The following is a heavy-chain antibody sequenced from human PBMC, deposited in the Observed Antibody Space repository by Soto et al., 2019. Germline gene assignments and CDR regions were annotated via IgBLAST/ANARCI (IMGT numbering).Heavy chain of an antibody. CDR2: IKSKTDGGTT. CDR3: TTDPTNYDSGLEYYGMDV. J-gene: IGHJ6*02. CDR1: GFTFSNAW. Sequence: GGSLRLSCAASGFTFSNAWMNWVRQAPGKGLEWVGRIKSKTDGGTTDYAAPVKGRFTISRDDSKNTLYLQMNSLKTEDTAVYYCTTDPTNYDSGLEYYGMDVWGQGTTVTVSS. D-gene: IGHD3-3*01. V-gene: IGHV3-15*07.